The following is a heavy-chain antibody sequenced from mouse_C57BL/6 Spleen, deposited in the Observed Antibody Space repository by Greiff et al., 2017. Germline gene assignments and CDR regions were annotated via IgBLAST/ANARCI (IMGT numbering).Heavy chain of an antibody. CDR3: ARQTYDDYDEGFAY. Sequence: EVKLMESGGGLVQPGGSLKLSCAASGFTFSDYYMYWVRQTPEQRLEWVAYISNGGGSTNYPDTVQGRFTISRYNAKNTLYLQMSPLKAEDTAMYYGARQTYDDYDEGFAYWGQGTLGTVSA. CDR1: GFTFSDYY. J-gene: IGHJ3*01. CDR2: ISNGGGST. V-gene: IGHV5-12*01. D-gene: IGHD2-4*01.